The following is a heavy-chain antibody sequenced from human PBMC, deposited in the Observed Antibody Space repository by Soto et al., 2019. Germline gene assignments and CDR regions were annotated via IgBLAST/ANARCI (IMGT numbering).Heavy chain of an antibody. Sequence: SVKVSCKASGGTFPNYIINWVRQAPGQGLEWMGGFISTFGSTKVAQKFQARVIITADLSTSTVYMELSSLRSEDTAVYYCAAPSYSNYDWFDPWGQGTLVTVSS. V-gene: IGHV1-69*13. CDR2: FISTFGST. J-gene: IGHJ5*02. CDR3: AAPSYSNYDWFDP. D-gene: IGHD4-4*01. CDR1: GGTFPNYI.